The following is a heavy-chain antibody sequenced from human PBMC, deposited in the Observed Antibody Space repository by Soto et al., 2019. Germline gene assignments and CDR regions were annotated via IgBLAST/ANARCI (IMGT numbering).Heavy chain of an antibody. J-gene: IGHJ6*02. CDR2: INPNSGGT. CDR3: AREKVVVAATHYYGMDV. D-gene: IGHD2-15*01. V-gene: IGHV1-2*04. CDR1: GYTFTGYY. Sequence: GASVKVSCKASGYTFTGYYMHWVRQAPGQGLEWMGRINPNSGGTNYAQKFQGWVTMTRDTSISTAYMELSRLRSDDTAVYYCAREKVVVAATHYYGMDVWGQGTTVTVSS.